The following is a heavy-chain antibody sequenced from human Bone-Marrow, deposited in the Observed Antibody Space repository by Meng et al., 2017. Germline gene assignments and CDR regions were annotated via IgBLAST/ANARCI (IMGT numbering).Heavy chain of an antibody. CDR2: IYTSGST. Sequence: GSLRLSCTVSGGSISSCYWSWIRQPAGKGLEWIGRIYTSGSTNYNPSLKSRVTMSVDTSKNQFSLKLSSVTAADTAVYYCARDLHYYGSGRFDPWGQGTLVTVSS. CDR3: ARDLHYYGSGRFDP. CDR1: GGSISSCY. V-gene: IGHV4-4*07. J-gene: IGHJ5*02. D-gene: IGHD3-10*01.